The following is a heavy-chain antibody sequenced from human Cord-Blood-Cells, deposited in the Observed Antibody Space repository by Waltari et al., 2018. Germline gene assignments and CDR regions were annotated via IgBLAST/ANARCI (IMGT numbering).Heavy chain of an antibody. V-gene: IGHV3-30-3*01. J-gene: IGHJ4*02. CDR3: ARDDQDILTGYYFDY. CDR2: ISYDGSNK. CDR1: GFTFSSSA. Sequence: QVQLVESGGGVVQSGRSLRLSCAASGFTFSSSAMHWVRQAPGKGLEWVAVISYDGSNKYYADSVKGRFTISRDNSKNTLYLQMNSLRAEDTAVYYCARDDQDILTGYYFDYWGQGTLVTVSS. D-gene: IGHD3-9*01.